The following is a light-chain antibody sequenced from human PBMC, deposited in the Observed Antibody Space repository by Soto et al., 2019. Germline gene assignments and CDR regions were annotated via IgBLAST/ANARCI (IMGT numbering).Light chain of an antibody. J-gene: IGKJ2*01. CDR1: QTISRY. V-gene: IGKV1-39*01. CDR2: AAS. Sequence: DIQMTQSPSSLSASVGDRVTITCRASQTISRYLNWYQQKPGKAPKLLIYAASSLQSGVPSRFSGSRSGTDFTLTIISLQPEDFATYYCQQSYSTLGYTFGQGTKLEIK. CDR3: QQSYSTLGYT.